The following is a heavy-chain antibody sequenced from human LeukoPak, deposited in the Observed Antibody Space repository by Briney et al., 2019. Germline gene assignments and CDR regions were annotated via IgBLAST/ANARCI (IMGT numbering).Heavy chain of an antibody. CDR1: GFTFSSYA. D-gene: IGHD3-10*01. Sequence: PGGSLRLSCAASGFTFSSYAMSWVRQAPGKGLEWVSAISGSGGSTYYADSVKGRFTISRDNSKNTLYLQMNSLRAEDTAVYYCARLWFGELGGSGPLDYWGQGTLVTVSS. V-gene: IGHV3-23*01. CDR2: ISGSGGST. J-gene: IGHJ4*02. CDR3: ARLWFGELGGSGPLDY.